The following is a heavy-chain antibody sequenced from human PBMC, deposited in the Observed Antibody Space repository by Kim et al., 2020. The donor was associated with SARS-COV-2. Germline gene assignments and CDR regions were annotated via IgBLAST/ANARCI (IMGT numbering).Heavy chain of an antibody. V-gene: IGHV3-30*04. D-gene: IGHD2-2*01. Sequence: GGSLRLSCAASGFTFSSYAMHWVRQAPGKGLEWVAVISYDGSNKYYADSVKGRFTISRDNSKNTLYLQMNSLRAEDTAVYYCARNGGDSVVVPAALYYYG. CDR1: GFTFSSYA. J-gene: IGHJ6*01. CDR2: ISYDGSNK. CDR3: ARNGGDSVVVPAALYYYG.